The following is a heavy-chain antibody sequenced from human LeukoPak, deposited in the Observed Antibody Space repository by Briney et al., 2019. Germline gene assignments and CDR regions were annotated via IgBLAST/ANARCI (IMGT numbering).Heavy chain of an antibody. D-gene: IGHD2-15*01. Sequence: ASVKVSCKASGYTFTGYYMHWLRQAPGQGLEWMGWINPNSGGTNYAQKFQGRVTMTRDTSISTAYMELSRLRSDDTAVYYCARDLGFCSGGSCGSMTTVTSYDYWGQGTLVTVSS. CDR3: ARDLGFCSGGSCGSMTTVTSYDY. V-gene: IGHV1-2*02. CDR1: GYTFTGYY. CDR2: INPNSGGT. J-gene: IGHJ4*02.